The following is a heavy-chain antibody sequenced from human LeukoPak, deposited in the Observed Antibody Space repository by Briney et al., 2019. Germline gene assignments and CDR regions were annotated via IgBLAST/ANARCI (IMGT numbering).Heavy chain of an antibody. CDR1: GFTFSSYA. V-gene: IGHV3-23*01. J-gene: IGHJ4*02. D-gene: IGHD5-18*01. Sequence: GGSLRLSCAASGFTFSSYAMRWVRQAPGKGLEWVSAISGSGGSTYYADSVKGWFTISRDNSKNTLYLQMNSLRAEDTAVYYCAKDLGKLWSHWGQGTLVTVSS. CDR2: ISGSGGST. CDR3: AKDLGKLWSH.